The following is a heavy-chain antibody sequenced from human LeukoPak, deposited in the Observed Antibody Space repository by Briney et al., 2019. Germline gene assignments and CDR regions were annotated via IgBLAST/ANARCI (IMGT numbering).Heavy chain of an antibody. CDR2: ISGSGSST. CDR3: AKAPVTTCSGAYCYPFDY. Sequence: GGSLRLSCAASGFTFSSYAMSWVRQAPGKGLEWVSAISGSGSSTYHADSVKGRFTISRDSSKNTLYLQMNSLRAEDAAVYYCAKAPVTTCSGAYCYPFDYWGQGTLVTVSS. D-gene: IGHD2-15*01. V-gene: IGHV3-23*01. J-gene: IGHJ4*02. CDR1: GFTFSSYA.